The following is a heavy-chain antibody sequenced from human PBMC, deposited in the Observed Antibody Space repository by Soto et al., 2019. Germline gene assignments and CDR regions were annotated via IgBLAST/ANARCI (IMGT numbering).Heavy chain of an antibody. D-gene: IGHD3-16*01. CDR3: ASPGGLSRYHFDF. CDR2: VSGSGDST. V-gene: IGHV3-23*01. J-gene: IGHJ4*02. Sequence: GGSLRLSCAASGFTFSSYAMSWVRQAPGKGLEWVSGVSGSGDSTYYADSVKGRFTISRDNSKNTLYLQMNSLRAEDTAVYYCASPGGLSRYHFDFWGQGSLVPVSS. CDR1: GFTFSSYA.